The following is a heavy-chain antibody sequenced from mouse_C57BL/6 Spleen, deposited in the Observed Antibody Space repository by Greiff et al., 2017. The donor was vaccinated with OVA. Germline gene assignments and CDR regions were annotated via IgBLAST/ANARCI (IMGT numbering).Heavy chain of an antibody. CDR2: ISSGSSTI. CDR3: ARYYYGSSEAMDY. J-gene: IGHJ4*01. D-gene: IGHD1-1*01. Sequence: EVKLEESGGGLVKPGGSLKLSCAASGFTFSDYGMHWVRQSPEKGLEWVAYISSGSSTIYYADTVKGRFTISRDNAKNTLFLQMTSLRSEDTAMYYCARYYYGSSEAMDYWGQGTSVTVSS. V-gene: IGHV5-17*01. CDR1: GFTFSDYG.